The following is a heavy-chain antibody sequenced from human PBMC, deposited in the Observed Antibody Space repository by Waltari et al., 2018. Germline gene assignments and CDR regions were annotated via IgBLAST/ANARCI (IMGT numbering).Heavy chain of an antibody. Sequence: QVQLQESGPGLVKPSETLSLTCAVSGYSISSGYYWGWIRQPPGKGLEWIGSIYHSGSTYYNPSLKSRVTISVDTSKNQFSLKLSSVTAADTAVYYCARGAGRFWSGYSAFDYWGQGTLVTVSS. CDR3: ARGAGRFWSGYSAFDY. D-gene: IGHD3-3*01. CDR2: IYHSGST. J-gene: IGHJ4*02. CDR1: GYSISSGYY. V-gene: IGHV4-38-2*01.